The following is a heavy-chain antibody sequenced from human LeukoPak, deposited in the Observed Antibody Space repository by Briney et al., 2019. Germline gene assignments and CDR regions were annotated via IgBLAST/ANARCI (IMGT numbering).Heavy chain of an antibody. CDR1: GFTFSSYT. J-gene: IGHJ4*02. V-gene: IGHV3-21*01. D-gene: IGHD4-23*01. CDR3: ARGGVSVGGNFDY. CDR2: ISRSSSYI. Sequence: GGSLRLSCAASGFTFSSYTMNWVRQAPGKGLEWVSSISRSSSYIYYADSMKGRFTISGGNANNSLFLQMNSLRAEDTAVYYCARGGVSVGGNFDYWGQGTLVTVSS.